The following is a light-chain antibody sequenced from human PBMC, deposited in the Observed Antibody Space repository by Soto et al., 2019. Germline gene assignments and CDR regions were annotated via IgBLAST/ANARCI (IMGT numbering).Light chain of an antibody. Sequence: DIQMTQSPSTLSASLGDTVTITCRASQSISNWLAWYQQKPGKAPKLLTYKPSSLESGVPSRFSGSGFGTEFSLTISGLQPDDFATYYCQQYNTYPITFGQGTRLEMK. V-gene: IGKV1-5*03. CDR1: QSISNW. CDR2: KPS. CDR3: QQYNTYPIT. J-gene: IGKJ5*01.